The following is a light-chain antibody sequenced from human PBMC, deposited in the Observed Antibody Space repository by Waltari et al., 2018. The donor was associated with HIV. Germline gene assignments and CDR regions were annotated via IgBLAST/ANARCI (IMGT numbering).Light chain of an antibody. V-gene: IGLV1-47*01. Sequence: QSVLTQPPSASEIPGQRVTISCTGGNSNVGSNYVYWYQQVPGMAPKLLVYRDSQRQSGVPDRFTGSKSGTSASLAISGLRSEDEADYYCATWDDSLNGVLFGGGTKLTVL. J-gene: IGLJ2*01. CDR2: RDS. CDR1: NSNVGSNY. CDR3: ATWDDSLNGVL.